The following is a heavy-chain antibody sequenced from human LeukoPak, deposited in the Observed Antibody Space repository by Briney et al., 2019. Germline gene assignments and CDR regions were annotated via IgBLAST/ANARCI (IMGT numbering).Heavy chain of an antibody. Sequence: ASVKVSCKASGYTFTSYGISWVRQASGQGLEWMGWISAYNGNTNYAQKLQGRVTMTTDTSTSTAYMELRSLRSDDTAVYYCARERGRYSNYYYGMDVWGQGTTVTSP. V-gene: IGHV1-18*01. D-gene: IGHD4-11*01. CDR3: ARERGRYSNYYYGMDV. J-gene: IGHJ6*02. CDR2: ISAYNGNT. CDR1: GYTFTSYG.